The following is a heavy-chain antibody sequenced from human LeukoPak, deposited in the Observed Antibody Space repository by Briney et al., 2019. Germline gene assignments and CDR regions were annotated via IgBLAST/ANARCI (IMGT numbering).Heavy chain of an antibody. D-gene: IGHD3-10*01. CDR2: IKQDGSEK. Sequence: GGSLRLSCAASGFTFSSYWMSWVRQAPGKGLEWVANIKQDGSEKYYVDSVKGRFTISRDNAKNSLYLQMNSLRAEDTAVYYCARDSGSKKRFLYYYYYMDVWGKGTTVTVSS. J-gene: IGHJ6*03. CDR3: ARDSGSKKRFLYYYYYMDV. V-gene: IGHV3-7*01. CDR1: GFTFSSYW.